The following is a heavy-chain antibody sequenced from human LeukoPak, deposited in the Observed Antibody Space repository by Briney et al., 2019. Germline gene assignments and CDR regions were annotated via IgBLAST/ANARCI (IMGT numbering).Heavy chain of an antibody. D-gene: IGHD3-9*01. CDR1: GFSFSSYA. J-gene: IGHJ4*02. CDR3: ARGSLRYLDKYDY. V-gene: IGHV3-23*01. Sequence: GGSLRLSCAASGFSFSSYAMTWVRLAPGKGLEWVSAIHGSGDDTYYADSVKGRFIISRDNSKNAVDLQMNSPRAEDTALYHCARGSLRYLDKYDYWGQGTLVTVSS. CDR2: IHGSGDDT.